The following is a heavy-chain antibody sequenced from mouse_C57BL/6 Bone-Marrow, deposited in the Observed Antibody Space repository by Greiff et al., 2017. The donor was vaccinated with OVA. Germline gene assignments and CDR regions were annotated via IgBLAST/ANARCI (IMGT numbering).Heavy chain of an antibody. CDR1: GYSFTGYY. V-gene: IGHV1-42*01. CDR2: INPSTGGT. CDR3: ARYSNFYYFDY. Sequence: VQLQQSGPELVKPGASVKISCKASGYSFTGYYMNWVKQSPEKSLEWIGEINPSTGGTTYNQKFKAQATLTVDKSSSTAYMQLKSLTSEDSAVYYCARYSNFYYFDYWGQGTTLTVSS. J-gene: IGHJ2*01. D-gene: IGHD2-5*01.